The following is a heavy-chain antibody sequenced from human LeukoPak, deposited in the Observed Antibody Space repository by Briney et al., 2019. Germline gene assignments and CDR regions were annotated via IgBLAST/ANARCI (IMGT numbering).Heavy chain of an antibody. CDR3: ARDLGYIVVVSDAFDI. D-gene: IGHD2-2*01. CDR1: GFNFRNYG. Sequence: PGGSLRLSCAASGFNFRNYGMHWVRQAPGKGLEWVAVIWYDGSNKYYADSVKGRFTISRDNSKNTLYLQMNSLRAEDTAVYYCARDLGYIVVVSDAFDIWGQGTMVTVSS. V-gene: IGHV3-33*01. J-gene: IGHJ3*02. CDR2: IWYDGSNK.